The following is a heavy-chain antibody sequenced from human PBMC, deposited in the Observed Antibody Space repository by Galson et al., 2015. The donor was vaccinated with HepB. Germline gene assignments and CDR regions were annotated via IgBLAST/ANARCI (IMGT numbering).Heavy chain of an antibody. V-gene: IGHV3-21*01. Sequence: SLRLSCAASGFTFSSYSMNWVRQAPGKGLEWVSSISSSSSYIYYADSVKGRFTISRDNAKNSLYLQMNSLRAEDTAVYYCARGVGRQLAPMVYFQHWGQGTLVTVSS. CDR3: ARGVGRQLAPMVYFQH. CDR2: ISSSSSYI. J-gene: IGHJ1*01. CDR1: GFTFSSYS. D-gene: IGHD6-13*01.